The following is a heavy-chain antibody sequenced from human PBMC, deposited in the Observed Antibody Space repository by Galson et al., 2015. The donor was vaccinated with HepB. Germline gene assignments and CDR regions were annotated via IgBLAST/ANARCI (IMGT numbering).Heavy chain of an antibody. CDR2: IWSDGSDK. D-gene: IGHD2-2*01. J-gene: IGHJ4*02. Sequence: SLRLSCATSGFTFTKYGMHWVRQAPGKGLEWVALIWSDGSDKNYADSVKGRFTIPRDNSKNTVSLQMASLRAEDTAVYYCARDRTYCGSPSCSRMGPNYWGQGTLVTVSS. CDR1: GFTFTKYG. V-gene: IGHV3-33*01. CDR3: ARDRTYCGSPSCSRMGPNY.